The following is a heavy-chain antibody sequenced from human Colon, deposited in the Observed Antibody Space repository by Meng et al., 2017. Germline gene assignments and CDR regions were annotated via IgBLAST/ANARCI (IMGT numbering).Heavy chain of an antibody. CDR1: GDSVSSNRAL. J-gene: IGHJ4*02. V-gene: IGHV6-1*01. D-gene: IGHD3-10*01. CDR3: TTWYGEY. Sequence: QVPLPPPGPGLAQPSQTLSPTCAISGDSVSSNRALWHWVRQSPSRGLEWLGQTYYRSEWQNHYGVSVKSRITINADTSRNHFSLHLNSVTPEDTAVYYCTTWYGEYWGQGTLVTVSS. CDR2: TYYRSEWQN.